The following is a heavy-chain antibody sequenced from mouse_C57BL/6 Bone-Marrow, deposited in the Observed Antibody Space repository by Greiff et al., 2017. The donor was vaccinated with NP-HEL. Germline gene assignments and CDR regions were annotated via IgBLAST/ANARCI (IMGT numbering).Heavy chain of an antibody. J-gene: IGHJ3*01. D-gene: IGHD2-10*01. CDR2: IYPRSGNT. Sequence: QVQLQQSGAELARPGASVKLSCKASGYTFTSYGISWVKQRTGQGLEWIGEIYPRSGNTYYNEKFKGKDTLTADKSSSTAYMELRSLTAEDSAVYFCARDLLGFAYWGQGTLVTVSA. CDR1: GYTFTSYG. V-gene: IGHV1-81*01. CDR3: ARDLLGFAY.